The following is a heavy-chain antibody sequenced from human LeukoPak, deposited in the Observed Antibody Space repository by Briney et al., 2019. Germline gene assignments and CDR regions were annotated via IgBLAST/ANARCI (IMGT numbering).Heavy chain of an antibody. CDR2: IIPIFGTA. CDR3: ARTPDIVATITWFDP. J-gene: IGHJ5*02. V-gene: IGHV1-69*05. Sequence: ASVKVSCKASGYTFTSYDINWVRQAPGQGLEWMGGIIPIFGTANYAQKFQGRVTITTDESTSTAYMELSSLRSEDTAVYYCARTPDIVATITWFDPWGQGTLVTVSS. CDR1: GYTFTSYD. D-gene: IGHD5-12*01.